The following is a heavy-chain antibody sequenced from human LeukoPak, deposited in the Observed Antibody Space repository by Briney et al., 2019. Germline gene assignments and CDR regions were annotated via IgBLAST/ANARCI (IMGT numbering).Heavy chain of an antibody. CDR3: ASRPADTTWYGVFDY. CDR1: GGSINSHY. J-gene: IGHJ4*02. V-gene: IGHV4-59*11. CDR2: IFNTGNT. Sequence: SETLSLTCSVSGGSINSHYWSWIRQPPGKRLDWIGYIFNTGNTNYNPSLASRVTMSVDTSRAQFFLRLSPVTAADTAIYYCASRPADTTWYGVFDYWSQGTLVTVSS. D-gene: IGHD3-10*01.